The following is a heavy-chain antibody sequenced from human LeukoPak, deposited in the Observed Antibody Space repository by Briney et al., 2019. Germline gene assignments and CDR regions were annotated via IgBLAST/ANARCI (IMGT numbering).Heavy chain of an antibody. CDR2: INPNSGGT. CDR1: GYTFTNYG. CDR3: ARDSSAALEF. Sequence: ASVKVSCKASGYTFTNYGLSWVRQAPGQGLEWMGWINPNSGGTNYAQNSQGRVTITRDASNNIVYMEVSSLSSDDTAVYYCARDSSAALEFWGQGTPVTVSP. J-gene: IGHJ4*02. V-gene: IGHV1-2*02. D-gene: IGHD2-2*01.